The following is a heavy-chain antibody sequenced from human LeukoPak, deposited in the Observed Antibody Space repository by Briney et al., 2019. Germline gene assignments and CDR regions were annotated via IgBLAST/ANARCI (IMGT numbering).Heavy chain of an antibody. V-gene: IGHV4-39*01. CDR1: GGSISSSSYY. J-gene: IGHJ6*03. Sequence: PSETLSLTCTVSGGSISSSSYYWGWIRQPPGKGLEWIGSIYYSGSTYYNPALKSRVTISVDTSKNQFSLKLSSVTAADTAVYYCARTLTEPKLDYYYYYMDVWRKGTTVTVSS. D-gene: IGHD1-14*01. CDR3: ARTLTEPKLDYYYYYMDV. CDR2: IYYSGST.